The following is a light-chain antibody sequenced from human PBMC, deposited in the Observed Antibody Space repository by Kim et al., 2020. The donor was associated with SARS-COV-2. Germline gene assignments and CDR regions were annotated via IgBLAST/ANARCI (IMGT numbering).Light chain of an antibody. J-gene: IGLJ2*01. CDR3: QAWDSSRVV. CDR1: RLGDKY. V-gene: IGLV3-1*01. CDR2: QDS. Sequence: VSPGQTASIACSGERLGDKYACWYQQKPGQSPVLVIYQDSKRPSGIPERFSGSNSGNTATLTISGTQAMDEADYYCQAWDSSRVVFGGGTQLTVL.